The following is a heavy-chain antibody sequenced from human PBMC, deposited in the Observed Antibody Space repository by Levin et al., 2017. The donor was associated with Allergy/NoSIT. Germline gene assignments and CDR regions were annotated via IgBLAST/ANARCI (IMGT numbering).Heavy chain of an antibody. CDR1: GYTFSGQY. V-gene: IGHV1-2*02. D-gene: IGHD3/OR15-3a*01. Sequence: PLASVKVSCKASGYTFSGQYIHWVRQAPGHGLEWMGWINPYSGGTNYAQNFQGRVTLTRDTSISTAFMELSSLRSGDTAVYYCAARLDSMDVWGQGTTVSVSS. CDR2: INPYSGGT. J-gene: IGHJ6*02. CDR3: AARLDSMDV.